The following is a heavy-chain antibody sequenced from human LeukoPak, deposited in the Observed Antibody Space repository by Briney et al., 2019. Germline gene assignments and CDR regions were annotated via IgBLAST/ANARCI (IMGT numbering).Heavy chain of an antibody. CDR3: ARGLITVTSGVGY. CDR2: MNPNSGNT. D-gene: IGHD4-11*01. CDR1: GYTFTSYF. V-gene: IGHV1-8*02. Sequence: GASVKVSCKAYGYTFTSYFLLWVRQAPGQGLEWMGWMNPNSGNTGYAQKFQGRVTMTRNTSISTAYMELSSLRSEDTAVYYCARGLITVTSGVGYWGQGTLVTVSS. J-gene: IGHJ4*02.